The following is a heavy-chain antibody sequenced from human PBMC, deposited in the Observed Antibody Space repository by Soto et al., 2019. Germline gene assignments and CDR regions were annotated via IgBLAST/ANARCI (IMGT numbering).Heavy chain of an antibody. D-gene: IGHD1-26*01. CDR2: IYYSGST. J-gene: IGHJ4*02. CDR1: GGSISSYY. Sequence: LSLTCTVSGGSISSYYWSWIRQPPGKGLEWIGYIYYSGSTNYNPSLKSRVTISVDTSKNQFSLKLSSVTAADTAVYYCAGYSGSYYFDYWGQGTLVTVSS. V-gene: IGHV4-59*01. CDR3: AGYSGSYYFDY.